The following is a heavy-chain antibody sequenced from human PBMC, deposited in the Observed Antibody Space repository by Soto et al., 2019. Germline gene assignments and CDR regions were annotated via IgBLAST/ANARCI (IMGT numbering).Heavy chain of an antibody. J-gene: IGHJ6*02. CDR1: GYTFTDYY. CDR2: INPNSGDT. V-gene: IGHV1-2*04. D-gene: IGHD3-22*01. CDR3: ARDRSPYKYNSSGYRTYYYYGMDV. Sequence: ASVKVSCKASGYTFTDYYIHWVRQAPGQGLEWMGWINPNSGDTNYVQKFQGWVTMTRDTSISTAYMEMSRLRSDDTAEYYCARDRSPYKYNSSGYRTYYYYGMDVWGQGTTVTVSS.